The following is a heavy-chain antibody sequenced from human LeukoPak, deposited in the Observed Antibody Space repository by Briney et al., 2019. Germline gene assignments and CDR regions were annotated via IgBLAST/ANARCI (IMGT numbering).Heavy chain of an antibody. D-gene: IGHD6-19*01. CDR3: AVGSGWLTYYFDY. J-gene: IGHJ4*02. CDR1: GGTFSRYA. Sequence: GASVKVSCKASGGTFSRYAISWVRQAPGQGLEWMGGIIPIFGTANYAQKFQGRVTITADESTSTAYMELSSLRSEDTAVYYCAVGSGWLTYYFDYWGQGTLVTVSS. V-gene: IGHV1-69*13. CDR2: IIPIFGTA.